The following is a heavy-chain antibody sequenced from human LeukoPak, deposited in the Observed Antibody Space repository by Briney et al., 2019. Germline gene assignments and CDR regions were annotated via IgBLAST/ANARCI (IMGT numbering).Heavy chain of an antibody. CDR2: IYSSGST. CDR3: ARHAWSSSGWYVDY. J-gene: IGHJ4*02. CDR1: GFTVSSNY. V-gene: IGHV3-53*01. Sequence: GGSLRLSCAASGFTVSSNYMSWVRQAPGKGPEWVSLIYSSGSTYYTNSVKGRFTISRDNSQNTLYLQMNSLTAADTAVYYCARHAWSSSGWYVDYWGQGTLVTVSS. D-gene: IGHD6-19*01.